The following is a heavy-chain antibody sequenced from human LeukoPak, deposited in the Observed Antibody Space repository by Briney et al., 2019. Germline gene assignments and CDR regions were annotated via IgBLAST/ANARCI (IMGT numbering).Heavy chain of an antibody. CDR2: IRSDGSNE. CDR3: AKLETTVTPKPQDY. Sequence: GGSLRLSCAASGFIFSNYGMHWVRQAPGKGLEWVSAIRSDGSNEWYVDSVKGRFTISRDNSKNTLFLQMSSLRTEDTAVYYCAKLETTVTPKPQDYWGQGTLVTVSS. CDR1: GFIFSNYG. V-gene: IGHV3-30*02. D-gene: IGHD4-17*01. J-gene: IGHJ4*02.